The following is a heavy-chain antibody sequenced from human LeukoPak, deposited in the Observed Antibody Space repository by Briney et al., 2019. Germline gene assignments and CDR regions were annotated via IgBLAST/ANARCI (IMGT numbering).Heavy chain of an antibody. CDR1: GGSISSYY. J-gene: IGHJ5*02. D-gene: IGHD4-23*01. CDR2: IYYSGST. V-gene: IGHV4-59*01. CDR3: ASGGYGGNSGWFDP. Sequence: PSETLSLTCTVSGGSISSYYWSWLRQPPGKGLEWIGYIYYSGSTNYNPSLKSRVTISVDTSKNQFSLKLSSVTAADTAVYYCASGGYGGNSGWFDPWGQGTLVTVSS.